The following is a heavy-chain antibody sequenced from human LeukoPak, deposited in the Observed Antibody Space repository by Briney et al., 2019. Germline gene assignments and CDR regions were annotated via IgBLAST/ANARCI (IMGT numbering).Heavy chain of an antibody. J-gene: IGHJ6*04. V-gene: IGHV1-69*13. CDR1: GGTFSSYA. CDR2: IIPIFGTA. CDR3: ARPILRYFDWPKGMSYYYYGMDV. D-gene: IGHD3-9*01. Sequence: SVKVSCKASGGTFSSYAISWVQQAPGQGLEWMGGIIPIFGTANYAQKFQGRVTITADESTSTAYMELSSLRSEDTAVYYCARPILRYFDWPKGMSYYYYGMDVWGKGTTVTVSS.